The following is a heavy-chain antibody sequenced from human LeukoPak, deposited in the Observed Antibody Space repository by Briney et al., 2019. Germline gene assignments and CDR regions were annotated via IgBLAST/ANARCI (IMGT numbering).Heavy chain of an antibody. V-gene: IGHV3-33*01. CDR3: AREGGSSWYLDY. CDR2: IWYDGSNK. J-gene: IGHJ4*02. CDR1: GFTFSSYG. D-gene: IGHD6-13*01. Sequence: PGRSLRLSCAASGFTFSSYGMHWVRQAPGKGLEWVAVIWYDGSNKYYADSVKGRFNISRDNSKHTLYLQMNGQRAEDRAVYYCAREGGSSWYLDYWVQGTLVSVSS.